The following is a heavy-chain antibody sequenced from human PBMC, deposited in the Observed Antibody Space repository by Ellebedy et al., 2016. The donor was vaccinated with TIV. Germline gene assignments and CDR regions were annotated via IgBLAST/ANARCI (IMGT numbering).Heavy chain of an antibody. V-gene: IGHV1-2*02. CDR3: ARGPYGGISVWYFDV. Sequence: ASVKVSCKASGYTFTGYYMHWVRQAPGQGLEWMGWINPNSGGTNYAQKFQGRVTKTRDTSISTAYMELSSLRSDDTAVYYCARGPYGGISVWYFDVWGRGTLVTVSS. J-gene: IGHJ2*01. D-gene: IGHD4-23*01. CDR1: GYTFTGYY. CDR2: INPNSGGT.